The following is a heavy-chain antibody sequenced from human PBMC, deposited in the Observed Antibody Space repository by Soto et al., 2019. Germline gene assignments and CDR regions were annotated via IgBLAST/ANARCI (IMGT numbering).Heavy chain of an antibody. CDR3: ARPRGYIYGHWAFDY. J-gene: IGHJ4*02. Sequence: PGESLKISCKGSVYNFISYRISWVRQMPGKGLEWMGRIDPNDSETNYSPSFQGHATISADKSISTAYLQWSSLKASDTAIYYCARPRGYIYGHWAFDYWGQGTLVTVSS. CDR2: IDPNDSET. V-gene: IGHV5-10-1*01. D-gene: IGHD5-18*01. CDR1: VYNFISYR.